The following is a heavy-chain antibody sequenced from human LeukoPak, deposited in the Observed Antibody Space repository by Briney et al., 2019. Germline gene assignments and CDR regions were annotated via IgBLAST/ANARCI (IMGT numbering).Heavy chain of an antibody. CDR1: GGSISSSSYY. V-gene: IGHV4-39*01. D-gene: IGHD2-2*01. J-gene: IGHJ4*02. CDR3: APIVVVPAAMPVQFDY. CDR2: VYYSGST. Sequence: SETLSLTCTVSGGSISSSSYYWGWIRQPPGKGLEWIGSVYYSGSTYYNPSLKSRVTISVDTSKNQFSLKLSSVTAADTAVYYCAPIVVVPAAMPVQFDYWGQGTLVTVSS.